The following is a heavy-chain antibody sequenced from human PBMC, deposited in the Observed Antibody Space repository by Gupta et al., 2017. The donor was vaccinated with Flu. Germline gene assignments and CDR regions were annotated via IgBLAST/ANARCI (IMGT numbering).Heavy chain of an antibody. Sequence: QVQLQESGPGLVKPSQTLSLACIVSGGSISSGAYYWSWVRQPAGKGMEWIGRIFTSGRTNYNPSLKSRVTMSIEASQNQFSLTLTFVTAADTAVYYCARHREPDNSVAFEIWGQGTMVTVSS. CDR2: IFTSGRT. V-gene: IGHV4-61*02. D-gene: IGHD1-14*01. J-gene: IGHJ3*02. CDR3: ARHREPDNSVAFEI. CDR1: GGSISSGAYY.